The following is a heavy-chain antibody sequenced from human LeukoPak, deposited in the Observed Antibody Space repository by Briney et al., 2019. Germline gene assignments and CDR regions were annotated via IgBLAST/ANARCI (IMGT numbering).Heavy chain of an antibody. CDR3: AEEIWFGELNYYYGVDV. CDR2: IKQDGSEK. V-gene: IGHV3-7*04. D-gene: IGHD3-10*01. J-gene: IGHJ6*02. Sequence: GGSLRLSCAASGFTFSRYWMSWVRQAPGKGLEWVARIKQDGSEKYYVDSVKGRFSISRDNAKNSLFLQMNSLRAEDTAVFYCAEEIWFGELNYYYGVDVWGQGTTVTVSS. CDR1: GFTFSRYW.